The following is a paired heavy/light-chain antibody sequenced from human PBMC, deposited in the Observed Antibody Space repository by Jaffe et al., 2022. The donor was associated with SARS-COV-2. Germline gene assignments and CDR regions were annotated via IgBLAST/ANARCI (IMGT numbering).Light chain of an antibody. V-gene: IGLV2-8*01. CDR1: SSDVGGYNY. Sequence: QSALTQPPSASGSPGQSVTISCTGTSSDVGGYNYVSWYQQHPGKAPKLMIYEVSKRPSGVPDRFSGSKSGNTASLTVSGLQAEDEADYYCSSYAGSTLYVFGTGTKVTVL. CDR3: SSYAGSTLYV. CDR2: EVS. J-gene: IGLJ1*01.
Heavy chain of an antibody. CDR1: GGSISSSSYY. Sequence: QLQLQESGPGLVKPSETLSLTCTVSGGSISSSSYYWGWIRQPPGKGLEWIGSIYYSGSTYYNPSLKSRVTISVDTSKNQFSLKLSSVTAADTAVYYCARVQPVEMATIGAFDIWGQGTMVTVSS. CDR3: ARVQPVEMATIGAFDI. D-gene: IGHD5-12*01. V-gene: IGHV4-39*01. CDR2: IYYSGST. J-gene: IGHJ3*02.